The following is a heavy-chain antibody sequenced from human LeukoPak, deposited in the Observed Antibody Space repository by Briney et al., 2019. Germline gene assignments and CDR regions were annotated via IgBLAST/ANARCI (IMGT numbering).Heavy chain of an antibody. CDR2: IYYSGST. Sequence: SETLSLTCTVSGGSISSGDYYWSWIRQPPGKGLEWIGYIYYSGSTYYNPSLKSRVTISVDTSKIQFSLKLSSVTAADTAVYYCARSTNYDFWSGYLRYYYYMDVWGKGTTVTVSS. V-gene: IGHV4-30-4*08. CDR1: GGSISSGDYY. J-gene: IGHJ6*03. CDR3: ARSTNYDFWSGYLRYYYYMDV. D-gene: IGHD3-3*01.